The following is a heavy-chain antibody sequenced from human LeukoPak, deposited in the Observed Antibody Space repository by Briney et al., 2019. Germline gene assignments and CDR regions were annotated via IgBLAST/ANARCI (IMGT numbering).Heavy chain of an antibody. Sequence: SETLSLTCAVYGGSFSGYYWSCIRQPPGKGLEWIGEINHSGSTNYNPSLKSRVTISVDTSKNQFSLKLSSVTAADTAVYYCARVTDIAAAGTYYYCYMDIWGKGNRVTVSS. V-gene: IGHV4-34*01. D-gene: IGHD6-13*01. J-gene: IGHJ6*03. CDR2: INHSGST. CDR3: ARVTDIAAAGTYYYCYMDI. CDR1: GGSFSGYY.